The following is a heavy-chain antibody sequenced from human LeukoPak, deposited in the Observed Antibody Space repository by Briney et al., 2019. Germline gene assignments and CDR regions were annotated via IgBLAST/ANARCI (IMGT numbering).Heavy chain of an antibody. V-gene: IGHV3-7*01. CDR1: GFTFSSYG. D-gene: IGHD4-17*01. CDR3: ASEGTYGDYVVY. Sequence: GGSLRLSCAASGFTFSSYGMHWVRQAPGKGLEWVANIKQDGSEKYYVDSVKGRFTISRDNAKNSLYLQMNSLRAEDTAVYYCASEGTYGDYVVYWGQGTLVTVSS. CDR2: IKQDGSEK. J-gene: IGHJ4*02.